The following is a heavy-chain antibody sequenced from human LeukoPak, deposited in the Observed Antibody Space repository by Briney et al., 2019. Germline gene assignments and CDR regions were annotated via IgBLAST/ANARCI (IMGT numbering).Heavy chain of an antibody. CDR2: IYYSGST. CDR1: GGSISSGDYY. V-gene: IGHV4-30-4*08. CDR3: ARDGLGYQLLLDAFDI. J-gene: IGHJ3*02. D-gene: IGHD2-2*01. Sequence: PSETLSLTCTVSGGSISSGDYYWRWIRQPPGKGLEWIGYIYYSGSTYYNPSLKSRVTISVDTSKNQFSLKLSSVTAADTAVYYCARDGLGYQLLLDAFDIWGQGTMVTVSS.